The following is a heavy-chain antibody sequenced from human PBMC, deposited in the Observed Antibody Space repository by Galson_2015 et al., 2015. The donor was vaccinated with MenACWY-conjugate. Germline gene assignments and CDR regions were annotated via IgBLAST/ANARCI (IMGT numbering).Heavy chain of an antibody. V-gene: IGHV3-7*01. CDR2: IKHDGSGK. Sequence: SLRLSCATSGFTFSSSWMGWVRQAPGKGLEWVANIKHDGSGKFYVDSVKGRFIISRDNAKNSLYLQMDSLRAEDTAVYFCARAKEQWLSKTFDVWGQGTLVTVSS. J-gene: IGHJ3*01. CDR1: GFTFSSSW. CDR3: ARAKEQWLSKTFDV. D-gene: IGHD6-19*01.